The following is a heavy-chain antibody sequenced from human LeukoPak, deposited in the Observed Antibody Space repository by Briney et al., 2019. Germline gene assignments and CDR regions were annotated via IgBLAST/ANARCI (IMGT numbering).Heavy chain of an antibody. CDR3: ARTRRGVTNYFDY. V-gene: IGHV3-74*01. CDR1: GFTFSSYW. D-gene: IGHD4-17*01. Sequence: QPGGSLRLSCAASGFTFSSYWMHWVRQAPGKGLVWVSRINSDGSSTSYADSVKGRFTITRDNAKNTLYLQMNSLRAEDTAVYYCARTRRGVTNYFDYWGQGTLVTVSS. J-gene: IGHJ4*02. CDR2: INSDGSST.